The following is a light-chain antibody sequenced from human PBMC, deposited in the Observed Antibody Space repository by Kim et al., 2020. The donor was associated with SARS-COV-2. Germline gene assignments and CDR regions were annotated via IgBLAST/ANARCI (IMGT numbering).Light chain of an antibody. CDR3: QQYGSTPRT. Sequence: SPVQRATLSCRASESISSNYLSWYQQKPGQAPRLLIYGASNRATGIPGRFSGSGSGTDFSFTISYLEPEDFAVYYCQQYGSTPRTFGQGTKVDIK. CDR2: GAS. J-gene: IGKJ1*01. V-gene: IGKV3-20*01. CDR1: ESISSNY.